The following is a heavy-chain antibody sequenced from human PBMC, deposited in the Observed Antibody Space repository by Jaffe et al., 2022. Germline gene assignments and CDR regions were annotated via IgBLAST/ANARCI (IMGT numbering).Heavy chain of an antibody. CDR3: AVLFFSGSYSYYFDY. CDR2: IIPIFGTA. V-gene: IGHV1-69*05. Sequence: QVQLVQSGAEVKKPGSSVKVSCKASGGTFSSYAISWVRQAPGQGLEWMGGIIPIFGTANYAQKFQGRVTITTDESTSTAYMELSSLRSEDTAVYYCAVLFFSGSYSYYFDYWGQGTLVTVSS. CDR1: GGTFSSYA. D-gene: IGHD1-26*01. J-gene: IGHJ4*02.